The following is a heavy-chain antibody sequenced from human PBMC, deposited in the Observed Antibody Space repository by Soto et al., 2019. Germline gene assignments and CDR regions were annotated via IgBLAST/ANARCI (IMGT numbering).Heavy chain of an antibody. V-gene: IGHV3-48*01. CDR2: ISSSSSTI. CDR1: GFTFSSYS. Sequence: EVQLVESGGGLVQPGGSLRLSCAASGFTFSSYSMNWVRQAPGKGMEWVSYISSSSSTIYYADSVKGRFTISRDNAKNSLYLQRNSLRAEDTAVYYCARHPERIAQIGWFDPWGQGTLVNVSS. J-gene: IGHJ5*02. CDR3: ARHPERIAQIGWFDP. D-gene: IGHD6-13*01.